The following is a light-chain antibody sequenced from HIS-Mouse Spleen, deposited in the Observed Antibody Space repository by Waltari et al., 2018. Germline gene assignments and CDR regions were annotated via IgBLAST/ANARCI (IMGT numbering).Light chain of an antibody. V-gene: IGKV3-11*01. Sequence: EIVLTQSPATLSLSPGESATLSCMGSQSVSSYLAWYHHKPGQAPRLLIYDASNKANGIPARFSGSGSGTDFTLTISSLEPEDFAVYYCQQRSNWLTFGGGTKVEIK. CDR2: DAS. CDR1: QSVSSY. CDR3: QQRSNWLT. J-gene: IGKJ4*01.